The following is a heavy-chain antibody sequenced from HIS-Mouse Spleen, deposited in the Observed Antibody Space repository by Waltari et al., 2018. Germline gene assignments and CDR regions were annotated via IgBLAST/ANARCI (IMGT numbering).Heavy chain of an antibody. CDR3: AREIPYSSSWYDWYFDL. Sequence: QLQLQESGPGLVKPSETLSLTCTVSGGSLSSSSSYWGWIRQPPGKGLEGIGSFYYSGSTYYNPSLKSRVTISVDTSKNQFSLKLSSVTAADTAVYYCAREIPYSSSWYDWYFDLWGRGTLVTVSS. J-gene: IGHJ2*01. CDR1: GGSLSSSSSY. D-gene: IGHD6-13*01. CDR2: FYYSGST. V-gene: IGHV4-39*07.